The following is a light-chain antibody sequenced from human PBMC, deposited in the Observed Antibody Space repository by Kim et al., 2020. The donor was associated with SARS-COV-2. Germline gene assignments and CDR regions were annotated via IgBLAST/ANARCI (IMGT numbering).Light chain of an antibody. CDR3: QEYNSAPRT. CDR2: AAS. V-gene: IGKV1-27*01. CDR1: QGISTY. J-gene: IGKJ1*01. Sequence: DIQMTQSPSSLSASVGDRVTITCRASQGISTYLAWYQQKPGKVPIHLIYAASILQSGVPSRFVGSGSGTDFTLTISSLQPEDVATYYCQEYNSAPRTIGQGTKVDIK.